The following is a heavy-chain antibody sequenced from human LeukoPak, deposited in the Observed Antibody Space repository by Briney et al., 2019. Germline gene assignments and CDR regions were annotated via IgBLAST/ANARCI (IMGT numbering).Heavy chain of an antibody. CDR2: ISSSSSTI. CDR3: AREEPTTVTAWSYYYYYYYMDV. D-gene: IGHD4-11*01. CDR1: GFTFCSYS. Sequence: GGSLRLSCAASGFTFCSYSMNWVRQAPGKGLEWVSYISSSSSTIYYADSVKGRFTISRDNAKNSLYLQMNSLRAEDTAVYYCAREEPTTVTAWSYYYYYYYMDVWGKGTTVTVSS. V-gene: IGHV3-48*01. J-gene: IGHJ6*03.